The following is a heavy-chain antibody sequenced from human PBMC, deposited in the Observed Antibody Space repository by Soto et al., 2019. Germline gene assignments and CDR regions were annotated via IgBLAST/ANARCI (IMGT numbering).Heavy chain of an antibody. D-gene: IGHD2-15*01. CDR3: AKESRDCSGGSCLLQIYYFDY. CDR2: ISYDGSNK. J-gene: IGHJ4*02. CDR1: GFTFSSYG. Sequence: GGSLRLSCAASGFTFSSYGMHWVRQAPGKGLEWVAVISYDGSNKYYADSVKGRFTISRDNSKNTLYLQMNSLRAEDTAVYYCAKESRDCSGGSCLLQIYYFDYWGQGTLVTVSS. V-gene: IGHV3-30*18.